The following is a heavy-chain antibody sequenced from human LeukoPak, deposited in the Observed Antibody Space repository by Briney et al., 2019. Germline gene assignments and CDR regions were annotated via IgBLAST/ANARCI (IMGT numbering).Heavy chain of an antibody. CDR3: AKDGSGSYYFDY. CDR1: GFTLSSYA. V-gene: IGHV3-23*01. Sequence: GGSLRLSCAASGFTLSSYAMSWVRQAPGKGLEWVSAISGSGGSTHYADSVKGRFTISRDNSKNTLYLQMNSLRAEDTAVYYCAKDGSGSYYFDYWGQGTLVTVSS. CDR2: ISGSGGST. D-gene: IGHD1-26*01. J-gene: IGHJ4*02.